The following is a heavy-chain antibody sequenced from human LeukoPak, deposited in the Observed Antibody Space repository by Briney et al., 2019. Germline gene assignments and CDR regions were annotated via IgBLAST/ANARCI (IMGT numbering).Heavy chain of an antibody. CDR1: GGSISSSSYY. D-gene: IGHD6-13*01. Sequence: SETLSLTCTVSGGSISSSSYYWGWIRQPPGKGLEWIGSIYYSGSTYYNPSLKSRVTISVDTSKNQFSLKLSSVTAADTAVYYCARDQGTAAGLFPETFDYWGQGTLVTVSS. CDR2: IYYSGST. V-gene: IGHV4-39*07. J-gene: IGHJ4*02. CDR3: ARDQGTAAGLFPETFDY.